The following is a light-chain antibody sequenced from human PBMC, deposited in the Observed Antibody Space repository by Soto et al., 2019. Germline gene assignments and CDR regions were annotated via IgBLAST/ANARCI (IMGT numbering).Light chain of an antibody. CDR1: QTINSY. Sequence: DIQMTQSPSSLSASVGDRVTITCRASQTINSYLHWYQQKPGKAPKLLIFDASNLQSGVPSRFSGSGSGTDLTLTISTLQPEDFATYYCQHGGAFGPGTKVDIK. V-gene: IGKV1-39*01. CDR3: QHGGA. J-gene: IGKJ3*01. CDR2: DAS.